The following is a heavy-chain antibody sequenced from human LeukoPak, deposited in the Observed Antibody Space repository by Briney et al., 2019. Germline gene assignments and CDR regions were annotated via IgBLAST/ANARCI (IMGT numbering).Heavy chain of an antibody. CDR1: GFTFSNYA. V-gene: IGHV3-23*01. Sequence: GGSLRLSCAASGFTFSNYAMGWVRQAPGKGLEWVSGISGSDYAYYTDSVKGRFTIPRDNSKNTLYLQMDSLTAEDTAVYYCVSRNYGSSPFDYWGQGTLVTVSS. D-gene: IGHD4-17*01. CDR2: ISGSDYA. J-gene: IGHJ4*02. CDR3: VSRNYGSSPFDY.